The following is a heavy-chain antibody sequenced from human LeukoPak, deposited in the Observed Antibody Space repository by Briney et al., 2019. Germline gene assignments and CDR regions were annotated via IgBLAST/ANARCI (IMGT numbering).Heavy chain of an antibody. Sequence: ASVNVSCKASGGTFSSYTISWVRQAPGQGLEWMGRIIPILGIANYAQKFQGRVTITADKSTSTAYMELSSLRSEDTAVYYCARDLGYYYDSSGYREYFQHWGQGTLVTVSS. D-gene: IGHD3-22*01. V-gene: IGHV1-69*04. J-gene: IGHJ1*01. CDR3: ARDLGYYYDSSGYREYFQH. CDR1: GGTFSSYT. CDR2: IIPILGIA.